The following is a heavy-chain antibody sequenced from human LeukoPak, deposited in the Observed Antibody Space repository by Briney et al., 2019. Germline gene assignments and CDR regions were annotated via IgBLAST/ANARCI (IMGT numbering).Heavy chain of an antibody. V-gene: IGHV1-8*01. CDR2: MNPNSGNT. CDR3: ARGLSRVWLVRGRARDFDY. D-gene: IGHD6-19*01. CDR1: GYTFTSYD. J-gene: IGHJ4*02. Sequence: ASVKVSCKASGYTFTSYDINWVRQATGQGLEWMGWMNPNSGNTGYAQKFQGRVTMPRNTSISTAYMELSSLRSEDTAVYYCARGLSRVWLVRGRARDFDYWGQGTLVTVSS.